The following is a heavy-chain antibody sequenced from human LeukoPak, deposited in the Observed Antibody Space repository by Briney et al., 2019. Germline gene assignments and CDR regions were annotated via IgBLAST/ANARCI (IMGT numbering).Heavy chain of an antibody. J-gene: IGHJ6*03. V-gene: IGHV4-61*02. D-gene: IGHD2-2*01. Sequence: PSETLSLTCTVSGGFISSGSYYWSWIRQPAGKGLEWIGRIYTSGSTNYNPSLKSRVTISVDTSKNQFSLKLSSVTAADTAVYYCARDQDVVVVPAAMRNHYYYYMDVWGKGTTVTVSS. CDR3: ARDQDVVVVPAAMRNHYYYYMDV. CDR2: IYTSGST. CDR1: GGFISSGSYY.